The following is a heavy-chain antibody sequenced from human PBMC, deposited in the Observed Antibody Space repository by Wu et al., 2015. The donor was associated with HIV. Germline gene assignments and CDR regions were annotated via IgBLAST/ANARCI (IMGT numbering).Heavy chain of an antibody. V-gene: IGHV1-2*02. J-gene: IGHJ6*02. Sequence: QVQLVQSGAEVKKPGASMKVSCKASGYTFTDYYIHWVRQAPGQGLEWMGWINPNKGGTNNAQKFKGRVTMTRDTSINTAYMELSRLRSDDTAVYYCAREEILTETYYGMDVWGQGTTVTVSS. CDR3: AREEILTETYYGMDV. D-gene: IGHD3-9*01. CDR2: INPNKGGT. CDR1: GYTFTDYY.